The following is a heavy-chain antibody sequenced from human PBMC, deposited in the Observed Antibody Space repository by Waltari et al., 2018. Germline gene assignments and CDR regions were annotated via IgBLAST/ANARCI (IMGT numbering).Heavy chain of an antibody. J-gene: IGHJ4*02. V-gene: IGHV4-59*05. CDR3: ARPFHSSGYSCFDY. Sequence: QVQLVESGGGLVKPGGSLRLSCAASGFTFSDYYMSWIRQAPGKGLEWSGSIYYSGSTYYNPSLKSRVTISVDTSKNQFSLKLSSVTAADTAVYYCARPFHSSGYSCFDYWGRGTLVTVSS. CDR1: GFTFSDYY. CDR2: IYYSGST. D-gene: IGHD3-22*01.